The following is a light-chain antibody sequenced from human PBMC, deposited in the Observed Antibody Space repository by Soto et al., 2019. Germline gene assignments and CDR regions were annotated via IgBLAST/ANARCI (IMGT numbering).Light chain of an antibody. V-gene: IGKV2-24*01. CDR2: EVS. CDR3: MQTTQFPLT. Sequence: DIVLTQTPLSSPVTLGQPASISCRSSQSLVHSDGNTYLNWLQQRPGQPPRLLIYEVSNRFSGVPDRFSGSGAGTDFTLEISRVEAEDVGVYYCMQTTQFPLTFGGGTKVEIK. CDR1: QSLVHSDGNTY. J-gene: IGKJ4*01.